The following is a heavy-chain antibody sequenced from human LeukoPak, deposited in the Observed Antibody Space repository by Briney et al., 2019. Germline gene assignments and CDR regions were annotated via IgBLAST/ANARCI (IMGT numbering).Heavy chain of an antibody. V-gene: IGHV3-9*01. CDR1: GFTFDDYA. J-gene: IGHJ4*02. CDR2: ISWNSGSI. D-gene: IGHD1-26*01. CDR3: AKDSRRVTGGVDY. Sequence: PGGSLRLSCAASGFTFDDYAMHWVRQAPGKGLEWVSGISWNSGSIGYADSVKGRFTISRDNAKNSPYLQMNSLRAEDTALYYCAKDSRRVTGGVDYWGQGTLVTVSS.